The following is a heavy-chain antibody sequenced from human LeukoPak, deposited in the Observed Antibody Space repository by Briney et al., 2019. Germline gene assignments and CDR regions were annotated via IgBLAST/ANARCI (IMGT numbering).Heavy chain of an antibody. V-gene: IGHV3-64*01. CDR1: GFTFSSYA. J-gene: IGHJ6*02. Sequence: GGSLRLSSAASGFTFSSYAMHWVRQAPGKGLEYVSAISSNGGSTYYANSVKGRFTISRDKSRNTLYLQIGSLRAEDMAVHYCASLVVVPAASWGYGMDVWGQGTTVTVSS. CDR3: ASLVVVPAASWGYGMDV. CDR2: ISSNGGST. D-gene: IGHD2-2*01.